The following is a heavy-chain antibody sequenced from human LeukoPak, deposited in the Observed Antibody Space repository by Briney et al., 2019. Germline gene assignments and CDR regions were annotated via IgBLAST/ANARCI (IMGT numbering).Heavy chain of an antibody. CDR3: AWQRVNEAWFDP. D-gene: IGHD1-1*01. CDR1: GFTLSTYW. J-gene: IGHJ5*02. V-gene: IGHV3-7*01. Sequence: GGALRLSCAASGFTLSTYWMSWVGQAPGKGLEGVANIKQDGSEKYYEHSVKGRFTISRDNAKKSLYLQMKSLRTEDTAVYDCAWQRVNEAWFDPWGQGTLVTVSS. CDR2: IKQDGSEK.